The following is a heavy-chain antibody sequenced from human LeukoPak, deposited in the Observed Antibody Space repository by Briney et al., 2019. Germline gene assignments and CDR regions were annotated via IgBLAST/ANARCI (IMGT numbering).Heavy chain of an antibody. D-gene: IGHD6-19*01. CDR3: ARSRGRGIAVAGGGAFDI. CDR2: LKQDGSEK. CDR1: GFTFSTYW. V-gene: IGHV3-7*01. J-gene: IGHJ3*02. Sequence: PGGSLRLSCAASGFTFSTYWMTWVRQAPGKGLEWVANLKQDGSEKYYVDSVKGRFTISRDNAKNSVFLQMNSLRAEDTAVYYCARSRGRGIAVAGGGAFDIWGQGTMVTVSS.